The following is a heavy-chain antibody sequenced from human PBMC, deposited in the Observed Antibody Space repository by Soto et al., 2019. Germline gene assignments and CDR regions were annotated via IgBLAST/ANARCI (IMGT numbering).Heavy chain of an antibody. CDR3: ARTPRAQMIVLESATRFDY. Sequence: ASVKVSCKASGYTFTTYGFNWVRQAPGQGLEWMGWISPYNGDTNYAQNFQGRVTLTADTSTSTAYMELRSLTSDDTAVYYCARTPRAQMIVLESATRFDYWGQGTLVTVSS. CDR1: GYTFTTYG. V-gene: IGHV1-18*04. D-gene: IGHD2-15*01. J-gene: IGHJ4*02. CDR2: ISPYNGDT.